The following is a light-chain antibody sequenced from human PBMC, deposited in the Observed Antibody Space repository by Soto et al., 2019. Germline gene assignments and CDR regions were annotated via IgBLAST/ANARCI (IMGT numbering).Light chain of an antibody. J-gene: IGKJ4*01. CDR2: AAS. CDR1: QGISSY. V-gene: IGKV1-9*01. CDR3: QQFNSFPLT. Sequence: DIQLTQSPSILSASVGDRVIITGRASQGISSYLAWYQQKPGKAPKLLIYAASTLQSGVPSGFSGSGSGTEFTLTISSLQPEDFATYYCQQFNSFPLTFGGGTKVEIK.